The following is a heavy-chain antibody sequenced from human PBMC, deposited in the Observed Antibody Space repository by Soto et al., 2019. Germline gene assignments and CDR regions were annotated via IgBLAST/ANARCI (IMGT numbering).Heavy chain of an antibody. V-gene: IGHV3-23*01. Sequence: EVQLLESGGGLVQPGGSLRLSCAASQFTFSYYAMGWVRQAPGKGLEWVSLISGAGGSTNYADSVKGRFAISRDNSENTLYLQMNSLSAEDTAVYYCAKGRPPFHLWGRGTLVIVSS. CDR1: QFTFSYYA. D-gene: IGHD6-6*01. CDR2: ISGAGGST. CDR3: AKGRPPFHL. J-gene: IGHJ2*01.